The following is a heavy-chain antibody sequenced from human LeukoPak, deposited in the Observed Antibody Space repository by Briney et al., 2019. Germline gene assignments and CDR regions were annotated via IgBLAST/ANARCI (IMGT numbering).Heavy chain of an antibody. V-gene: IGHV3-53*01. CDR3: ARTFRSGDGYKVAYFDY. D-gene: IGHD5-24*01. CDR1: GFTFSDNY. Sequence: PGGSLRLSCAASGFTFSDNYMSWVRQAPGKGLEWVSLIYTSGNSYYADSVKGRFTISRDNSKNTLFLQMNSLRAEDTAVYYCARTFRSGDGYKVAYFDYWGQGTLVTVSS. CDR2: IYTSGNS. J-gene: IGHJ4*02.